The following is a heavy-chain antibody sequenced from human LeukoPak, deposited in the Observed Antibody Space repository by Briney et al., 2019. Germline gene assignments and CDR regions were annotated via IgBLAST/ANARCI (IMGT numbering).Heavy chain of an antibody. J-gene: IGHJ4*02. CDR1: GYTFTGYY. V-gene: IGHV1-2*02. CDR2: INPNSGGT. CDR3: ARAPYCYGSGSYYYFDY. D-gene: IGHD3-10*01. Sequence: ASVKVSCKASGYTFTGYYMHWVRQAPGQGLEWMGWINPNSGGTNYAQKFQGRVTMTRDTSISTAYMELSRLRSDDTAVYYCARAPYCYGSGSYYYFDYWGQGTLVTVSS.